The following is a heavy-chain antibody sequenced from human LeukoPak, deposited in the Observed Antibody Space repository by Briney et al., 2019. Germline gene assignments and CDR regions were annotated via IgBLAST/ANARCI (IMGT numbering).Heavy chain of an antibody. D-gene: IGHD5-12*01. CDR2: VYYSGST. J-gene: IGHJ3*02. V-gene: IGHV4-59*01. Sequence: SETLSLTCSVSGVSTNNYYWSWIREPPGRGLEWIGYVYYSGSTNYNPSLKSRVTISVDTSKNQFSLKLSSVTAADTAVYYCARSRGYSGYAYDAFDIWGQGTMVTVSS. CDR1: GVSTNNYY. CDR3: ARSRGYSGYAYDAFDI.